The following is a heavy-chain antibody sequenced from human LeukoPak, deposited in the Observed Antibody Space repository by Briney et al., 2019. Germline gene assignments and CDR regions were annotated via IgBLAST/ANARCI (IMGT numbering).Heavy chain of an antibody. J-gene: IGHJ4*02. Sequence: GGSLRLSCAASGFTFSSYGMHWVRQAPGKGLEWVAVISYDGSNKYYADSVKGRFTISRDNSKNTLYLQMNSLRAEDTAVYYCAKDRESLELTNWGQGTLVTVSS. V-gene: IGHV3-30*18. CDR2: ISYDGSNK. CDR1: GFTFSSYG. CDR3: AKDRESLELTN. D-gene: IGHD1-7*01.